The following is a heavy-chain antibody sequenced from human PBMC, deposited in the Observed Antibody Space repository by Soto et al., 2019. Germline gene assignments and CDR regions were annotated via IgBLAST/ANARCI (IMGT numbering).Heavy chain of an antibody. CDR1: GDSVSSNSAA. CDR3: AGMQQGALAX. D-gene: IGHD1-26*01. V-gene: IGHV6-1*01. Sequence: SQSLSLNCAISGDSVSSNSAAWNWIRQSPSIGLECLGRTYYRSKWYSEYAVSLKSRRTIKPDTSKNQLSLQLSSVIPEETALYYCAGMQQGALAXWGQVTLVTASX. J-gene: IGHJ4*02. CDR2: TYYRSKWYS.